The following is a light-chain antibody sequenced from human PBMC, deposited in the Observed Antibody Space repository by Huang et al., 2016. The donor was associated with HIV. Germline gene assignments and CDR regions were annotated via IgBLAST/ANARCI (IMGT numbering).Light chain of an antibody. Sequence: EIVLTQSPATLSLSPGERVALSCRASQNIKNDLSCYQKRPGQAPRLRISNASNRATGIPARFSGSGSGTDFTLTISSLEPEDFVVYFCQQRTNWPPGYTFGQGTKL. CDR1: QNIKND. CDR3: QQRTNWPPGYT. CDR2: NAS. V-gene: IGKV3-11*01. J-gene: IGKJ2*01.